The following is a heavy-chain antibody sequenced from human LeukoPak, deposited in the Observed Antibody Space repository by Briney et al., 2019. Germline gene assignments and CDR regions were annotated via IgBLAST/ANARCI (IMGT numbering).Heavy chain of an antibody. CDR3: AKGPSGSYYGFDM. CDR2: ISGSGST. CDR1: GFTFSSYV. D-gene: IGHD3-10*01. Sequence: GGSLRLSCAASGFTFSSYVMSWVRQAPGKGLEWVSAISGSGSTYFPDSVKGRFTISRDNSKNTLYLQMNSLRAEDTAVYYCAKGPSGSYYGFDMWGQGTMVTVSS. V-gene: IGHV3-23*01. J-gene: IGHJ3*02.